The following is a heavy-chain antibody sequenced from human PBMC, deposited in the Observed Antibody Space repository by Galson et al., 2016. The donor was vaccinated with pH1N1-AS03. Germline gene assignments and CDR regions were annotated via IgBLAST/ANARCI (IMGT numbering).Heavy chain of an antibody. CDR3: VREGISTGYSFDI. V-gene: IGHV3-33*01. CDR1: GFTFSSYG. D-gene: IGHD5-12*01. J-gene: IGHJ3*02. CDR2: IWYDGSKK. Sequence: SLRLSCAASGFTFSSYGMHWVRQAPGKGLEWVALIWYDGSKKDYADFVKGRFTISRDNSENRVYLQVNRLRAEDTAVYYCVREGISTGYSFDIWGQGKMGTLPS.